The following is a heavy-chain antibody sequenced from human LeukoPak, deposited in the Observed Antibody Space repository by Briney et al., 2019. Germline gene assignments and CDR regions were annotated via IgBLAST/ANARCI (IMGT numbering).Heavy chain of an antibody. CDR3: ARGRIAVAGPFDY. Sequence: GGSLRLSCAASGFTVSSNYMNWVRQAPGEGLEWVSVIYSGGSTYYADSVKGRFTISRDSSKNTLYLQMNSLRAEDTAVYYCARGRIAVAGPFDYWGQGTLVTVSS. V-gene: IGHV3-53*01. D-gene: IGHD6-19*01. CDR2: IYSGGST. J-gene: IGHJ4*02. CDR1: GFTVSSNY.